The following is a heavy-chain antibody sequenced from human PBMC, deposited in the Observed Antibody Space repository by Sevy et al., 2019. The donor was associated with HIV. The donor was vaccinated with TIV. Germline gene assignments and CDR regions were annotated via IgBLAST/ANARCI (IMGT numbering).Heavy chain of an antibody. Sequence: GGSLRLSCTASGFTFSSYEMNWVRQAPGKGLEWVSYITLSGSTIYYADSVKGRFTISRDNAKNSLYLQMNSLRAEDTAVYYCARDRQGITVAGTAIDYWGQGTLLTVSS. D-gene: IGHD6-19*01. J-gene: IGHJ4*02. CDR3: ARDRQGITVAGTAIDY. CDR2: ITLSGSTI. CDR1: GFTFSSYE. V-gene: IGHV3-48*03.